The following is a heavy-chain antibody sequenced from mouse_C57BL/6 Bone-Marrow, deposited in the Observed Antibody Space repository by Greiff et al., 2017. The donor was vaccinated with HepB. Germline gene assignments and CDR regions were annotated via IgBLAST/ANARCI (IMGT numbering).Heavy chain of an antibody. V-gene: IGHV1-81*01. CDR1: GYTFTSYG. CDR3: ARDGSSTLYDY. D-gene: IGHD1-3*01. J-gene: IGHJ2*01. CDR2: IYPRSGNT. Sequence: VQLQESGAELARPGASVKLSCKASGYTFTSYGISWVKQRTGQGLEWIGEIYPRSGNTYYNEKFKGKATLTADKSSSTAYMELRSLTSEDSAVYFCARDGSSTLYDYWGQGTTLTVSS.